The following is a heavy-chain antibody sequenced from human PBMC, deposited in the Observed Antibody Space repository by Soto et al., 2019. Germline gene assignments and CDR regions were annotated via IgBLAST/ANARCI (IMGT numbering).Heavy chain of an antibody. CDR1: GGTFSSYA. CDR3: ASPSDSSPHRGMDV. Sequence: QVQLVQSGAKVKKPGSSVKVSCTASGGTFSSYAISWVRQAPGQGLEWMGGIIPIFGTANYAQKFQGRVTITADESTSTADMERSSLRSEDRAVYDCASPSDSSPHRGMDVWGQGTTVTVSS. CDR2: IIPIFGTA. V-gene: IGHV1-69*01. J-gene: IGHJ6*02. D-gene: IGHD3-22*01.